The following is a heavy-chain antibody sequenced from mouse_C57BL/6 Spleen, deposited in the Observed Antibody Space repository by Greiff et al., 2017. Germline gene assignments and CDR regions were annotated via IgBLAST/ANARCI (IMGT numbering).Heavy chain of an antibody. CDR3: ARYDYGSSRYAMDY. CDR1: GYTFTSSW. Sequence: VQLQQPGAELVKPGASVKLSCTASGYTFTSSWMHWVKQRPGRGLEWIGRIDPNRGGTKYNEKFKSKATLTVDKPSSTAYMQLSSLTSEDSAVYYCARYDYGSSRYAMDYWGQGTSVTVSS. D-gene: IGHD1-1*01. V-gene: IGHV1-72*01. J-gene: IGHJ4*01. CDR2: IDPNRGGT.